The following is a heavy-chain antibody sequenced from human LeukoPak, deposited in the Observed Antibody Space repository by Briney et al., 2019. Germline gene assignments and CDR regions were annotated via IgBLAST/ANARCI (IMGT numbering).Heavy chain of an antibody. CDR1: GYTFTTYY. V-gene: IGHV1-46*01. CDR2: INPSGGST. CDR3: ARGPKYYDFLTTYLDY. J-gene: IGHJ4*02. D-gene: IGHD3-9*01. Sequence: ASVKVSFKASGYTFTTYYMNWVRQAPGQGLEWMGIINPSGGSTIYAQKFQDRVTMTRDTSTSTVYMELRSLRSEDTAVYYCARGPKYYDFLTTYLDYWGLGTLVTVSS.